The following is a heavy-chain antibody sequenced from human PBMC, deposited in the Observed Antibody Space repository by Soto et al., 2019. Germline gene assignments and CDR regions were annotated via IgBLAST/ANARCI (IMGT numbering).Heavy chain of an antibody. V-gene: IGHV5-10-1*01. D-gene: IGHD6-6*01. CDR1: GYSFTSYW. J-gene: IGHJ6*02. CDR2: IDPSDSYT. CDR3: ARGSTGSLNYYYGMDV. Sequence: PGESLKISCKGSGYSFTSYWISWVRQMPGKGLEWMGRIDPSDSYTNYSPSFQGHVTISADKSISTAYLQWSSLKASDTAMYYCARGSTGSLNYYYGMDVWGQGTTVTVSS.